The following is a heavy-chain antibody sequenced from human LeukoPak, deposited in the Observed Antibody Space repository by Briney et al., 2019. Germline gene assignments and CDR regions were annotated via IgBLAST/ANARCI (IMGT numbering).Heavy chain of an antibody. Sequence: GKSLRLSCVASGFTFSDFAMHWVRQAPGKGLGLVAVISSDGSIKLYADSVEGRFAISRDNSHNSLFLEMSSLTTEDTAVYYCARDAKGGAPDYFDHWGQGALVTVSS. V-gene: IGHV3-30*09. J-gene: IGHJ4*02. CDR2: ISSDGSIK. CDR1: GFTFSDFA. CDR3: ARDAKGGAPDYFDH. D-gene: IGHD3-16*01.